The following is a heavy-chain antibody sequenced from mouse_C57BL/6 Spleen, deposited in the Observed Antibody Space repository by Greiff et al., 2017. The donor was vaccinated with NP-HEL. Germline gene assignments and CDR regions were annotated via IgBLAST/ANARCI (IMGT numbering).Heavy chain of an antibody. CDR3: ARTLLITTDWYFDV. Sequence: VQLKESGPGLVKPSQSLSLTCSVTGYSITSGYYWNWIRQFPGNKLEWMGYISYDGSNNYNPSLKNRISITRDTSKNQFFLKLNSVTTEDTATYYCARTLLITTDWYFDVWGTGTTVTVSS. CDR1: GYSITSGYY. J-gene: IGHJ1*03. CDR2: ISYDGSN. D-gene: IGHD1-1*01. V-gene: IGHV3-6*01.